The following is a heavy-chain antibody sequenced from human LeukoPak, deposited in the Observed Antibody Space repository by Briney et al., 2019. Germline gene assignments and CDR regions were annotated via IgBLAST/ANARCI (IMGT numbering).Heavy chain of an antibody. CDR1: GGSFSGYY. D-gene: IGHD3-3*01. V-gene: IGHV4-34*01. Sequence: SETLSLTCAVYGGSFSGYYWSWIRQPPGKGLEWIGEINHSGSTNYNPSLKSRVTISVDTSKNQFSLKLSSVTAADTAVYYYARVRITIFGVVMTSGWFDPWGQGTLVTVSS. CDR3: ARVRITIFGVVMTSGWFDP. CDR2: INHSGST. J-gene: IGHJ5*02.